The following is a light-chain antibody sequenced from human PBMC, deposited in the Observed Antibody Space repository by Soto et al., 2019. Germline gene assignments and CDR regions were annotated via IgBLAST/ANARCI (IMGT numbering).Light chain of an antibody. CDR1: QGISSY. Sequence: DIQLTQSPSFLSASVGDRVTITCRASQGISSYLAWYQQKPGKAPKLLIYAASTLQSGVPSTFSGSGSARDFTLTISCLQPEDFATYYCQQLYSSPLTFGGGTKVEIK. CDR3: QQLYSSPLT. CDR2: AAS. V-gene: IGKV1-9*01. J-gene: IGKJ4*01.